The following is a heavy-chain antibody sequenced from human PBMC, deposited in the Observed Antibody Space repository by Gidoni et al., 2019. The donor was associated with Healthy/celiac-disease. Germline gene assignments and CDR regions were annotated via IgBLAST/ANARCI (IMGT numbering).Heavy chain of an antibody. Sequence: QVQLVESGGGVVQPGRSLRLSCAASGFTFSSYGMHWVRQAPGKGLEWVAVISYDGSNKYYADSVKGRFTISRDNSKNTLYLQMNSLRAEDTAVYYCAKDRTPMITFGGVIGYWGQGTLVTVSS. CDR1: GFTFSSYG. D-gene: IGHD3-16*02. V-gene: IGHV3-30*18. CDR3: AKDRTPMITFGGVIGY. J-gene: IGHJ4*02. CDR2: ISYDGSNK.